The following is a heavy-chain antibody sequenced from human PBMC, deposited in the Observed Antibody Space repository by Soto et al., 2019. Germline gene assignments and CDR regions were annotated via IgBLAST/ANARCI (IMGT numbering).Heavy chain of an antibody. J-gene: IGHJ6*02. D-gene: IGHD3-10*01. Sequence: QVQLQESGPGLVKPSETLSLTCTVFGVSVNSGSYYWTWVRQPPGKGLEWIGYINYSGSTKYNASPQSRFTITVDTSKTQFSLSLTSVTAADTAVYYCTRVARLSGSYYGMDVWGQGTTVTVSS. CDR1: GVSVNSGSYY. CDR2: INYSGST. CDR3: TRVARLSGSYYGMDV. V-gene: IGHV4-61*01.